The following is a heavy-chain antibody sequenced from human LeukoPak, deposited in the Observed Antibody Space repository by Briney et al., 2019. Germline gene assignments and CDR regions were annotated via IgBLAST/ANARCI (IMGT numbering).Heavy chain of an antibody. CDR1: GFSISTTGVG. Sequence: SGPTLVKPTQTLALTCTCSGFSISTTGVGVGWIRQPPGKALEWLALISWDDDKRYSPSLKSRLTITRDISKNQFVLTVTNMDPVDTATYYCALGELPSFVFESWGPATLVTVSS. D-gene: IGHD3-10*01. CDR3: ALGELPSFVFES. V-gene: IGHV2-5*02. CDR2: ISWDDDK. J-gene: IGHJ4*02.